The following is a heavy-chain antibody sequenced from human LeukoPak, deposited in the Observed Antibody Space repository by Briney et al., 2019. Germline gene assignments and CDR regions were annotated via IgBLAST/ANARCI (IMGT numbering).Heavy chain of an antibody. CDR1: GGTFSNYA. D-gene: IGHD2-15*01. V-gene: IGHV1-69*13. CDR2: IIPIFGTA. CDR3: ARAPYCSGGSCYYYYGMDV. Sequence: ASVKVSCKASGGTFSNYAINWVRQAPGQGLEWMGGIIPIFGTANYAQKFQGRVTITADESTSTAYMELSSLRSEDTAVYHCARAPYCSGGSCYYYYGMDVWGQGTTVTVSS. J-gene: IGHJ6*02.